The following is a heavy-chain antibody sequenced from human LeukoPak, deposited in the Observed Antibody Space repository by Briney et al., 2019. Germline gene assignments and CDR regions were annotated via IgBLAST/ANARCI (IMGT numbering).Heavy chain of an antibody. CDR2: IIPIFGTA. V-gene: IGHV1-69*13. Sequence: GASVKVSCKASGGTFSSYAISWVRQAHGQGLEWMGGIIPIFGTANYAQKFQGRVTITADESTSTAYMELSSLRSEDTAVYYCARDLERIAAAGMGWFDPWGQGTLVTVSS. CDR3: ARDLERIAAAGMGWFDP. CDR1: GGTFSSYA. J-gene: IGHJ5*02. D-gene: IGHD6-13*01.